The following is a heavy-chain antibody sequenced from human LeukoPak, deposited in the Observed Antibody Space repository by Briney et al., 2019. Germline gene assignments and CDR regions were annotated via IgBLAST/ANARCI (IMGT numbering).Heavy chain of an antibody. Sequence: GRSLRLSCAASGFTFSSYGMHWVRQAPGKGLEWVAVIWYDGSNKYYADSVKGRFTISRDNSKNTLYLQVNSLRAEDTAVYYCARDLCGGDCRSLDYWGQGTLVTVSS. CDR3: ARDLCGGDCRSLDY. J-gene: IGHJ4*02. D-gene: IGHD2-21*02. CDR1: GFTFSSYG. CDR2: IWYDGSNK. V-gene: IGHV3-33*01.